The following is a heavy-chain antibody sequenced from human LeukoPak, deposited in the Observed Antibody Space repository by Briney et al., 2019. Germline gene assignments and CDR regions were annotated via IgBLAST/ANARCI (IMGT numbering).Heavy chain of an antibody. CDR2: IIPILGIA. CDR1: GGTFSSYA. Sequence: SVKVSCKASGGTFSSYAISWVRQAPGQGLEWMRRIIPILGIANYAQKFQGRVTITADKSTSTAYMELSSLRSEDTAVYYCARATDYYDSSGYINWGQGTLVTVSS. J-gene: IGHJ4*02. CDR3: ARATDYYDSSGYIN. V-gene: IGHV1-69*04. D-gene: IGHD3-22*01.